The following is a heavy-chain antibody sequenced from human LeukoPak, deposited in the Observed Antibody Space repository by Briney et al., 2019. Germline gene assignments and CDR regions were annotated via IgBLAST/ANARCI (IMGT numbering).Heavy chain of an antibody. CDR3: ARRIYCSGGSCYEADY. CDR2: ISHSGST. CDR1: GGSFSGYY. V-gene: IGHV4-34*01. D-gene: IGHD2-15*01. J-gene: IGHJ4*02. Sequence: SETLSLTCAVYGGSFSGYYWSWTRQPPGKGLEWIGEISHSGSTNYNPSLKSRVTISVDTSKNQFSLKLSSVTAADTAVYYCARRIYCSGGSCYEADYWGQGTLVTVSS.